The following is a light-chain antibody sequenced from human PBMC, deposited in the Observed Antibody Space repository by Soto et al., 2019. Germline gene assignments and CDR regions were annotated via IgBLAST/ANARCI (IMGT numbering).Light chain of an antibody. Sequence: EIVLTQSPGTLSLSPGERATLSCRASQSVISNYLAWYQQRPGQAPRLLIYRASSRATGIPDRFSGSGSGTDFILTISRLEPEDFVVYYCQQYGSSPRITFGQGTRLEIK. J-gene: IGKJ5*01. CDR1: QSVISNY. V-gene: IGKV3-20*01. CDR3: QQYGSSPRIT. CDR2: RAS.